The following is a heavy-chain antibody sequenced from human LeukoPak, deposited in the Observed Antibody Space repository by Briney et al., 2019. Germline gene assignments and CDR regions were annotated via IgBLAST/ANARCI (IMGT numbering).Heavy chain of an antibody. J-gene: IGHJ4*02. Sequence: SETLSLTCSVSGGPISSSIYYWGWIRQPPGKGLEWIGSIYYSGSTYYNPSLKSRVTISVDTSKSQFSLNLSSVTAADTAVYYCARQDYSNYVAYFDYWGQGTLVTVSS. V-gene: IGHV4-39*01. CDR3: ARQDYSNYVAYFDY. D-gene: IGHD4-11*01. CDR2: IYYSGST. CDR1: GGPISSSIYY.